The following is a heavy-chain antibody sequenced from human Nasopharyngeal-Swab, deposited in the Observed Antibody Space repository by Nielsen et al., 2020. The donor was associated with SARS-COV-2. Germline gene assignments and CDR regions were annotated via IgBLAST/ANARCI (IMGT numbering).Heavy chain of an antibody. D-gene: IGHD3-22*01. CDR2: INTNTGKP. Sequence: ASVKVSCKASGYTFSSYAIHWVRQAPGQGLEWMGWINTNTGKPTYAQGFTGRFVFSLETSVRTTFLQITSLKADDTAVFYCARNLLTNYFDTSDYYPTDSFDIWGQGTVVTVSS. CDR1: GYTFSSYA. J-gene: IGHJ3*02. V-gene: IGHV7-4-1*02. CDR3: ARNLLTNYFDTSDYYPTDSFDI.